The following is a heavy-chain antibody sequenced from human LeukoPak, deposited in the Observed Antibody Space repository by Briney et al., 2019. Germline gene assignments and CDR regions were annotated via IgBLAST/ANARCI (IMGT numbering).Heavy chain of an antibody. V-gene: IGHV3-7*01. CDR1: GFTFSDYL. J-gene: IGHJ4*02. D-gene: IGHD3-16*01. CDR2: IKADGSEK. Sequence: GGSLRLSCATSGFTFSDYLMTSVRQAPGKGLEWVADIKADGSEKYYVDSVKGRFSILRDDAKHSLYLQMNSLRVEDTAVYYCAGDHPYYEISGPRFDYWGQGTRVTVSS. CDR3: AGDHPYYEISGPRFDY.